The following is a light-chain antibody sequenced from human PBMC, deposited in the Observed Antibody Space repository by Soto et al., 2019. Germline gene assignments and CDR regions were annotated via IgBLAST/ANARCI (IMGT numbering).Light chain of an antibody. CDR1: SSDVGGYNY. V-gene: IGLV2-14*01. CDR3: SSYTSSSTWV. CDR2: EV. Sequence: QSALTQPASVSGSPGQSITISCTGTSSDVGGYNYVSWYQQHPGKAPKLMIYEVSNRFSGSKSGNTASLTISGLQAEDEADYYCSSYTSSSTWVFGGGTKVTVL. J-gene: IGLJ3*02.